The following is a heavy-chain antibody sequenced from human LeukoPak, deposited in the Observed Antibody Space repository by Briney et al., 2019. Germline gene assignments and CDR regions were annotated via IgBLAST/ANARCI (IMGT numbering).Heavy chain of an antibody. CDR1: GFNFKTYS. CDR3: AREDRYGSTYYLVY. J-gene: IGHJ4*02. CDR2: ITYDGNNK. D-gene: IGHD3-10*01. V-gene: IGHV3-30*04. Sequence: TGGSLRLSCAASGFNFKTYSKHWVRQAPGKGLEWLAVITYDGNNKYYADSVKGRVTLSRDNPKKTLYLQMDNLIGEDTAVYYCAREDRYGSTYYLVYWGRGTLVTVSS.